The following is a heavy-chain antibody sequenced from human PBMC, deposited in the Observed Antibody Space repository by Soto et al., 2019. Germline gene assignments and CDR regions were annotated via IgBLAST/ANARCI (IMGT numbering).Heavy chain of an antibody. CDR3: ARAKSRQWLDPPKGWYCDL. D-gene: IGHD6-19*01. J-gene: IGHJ2*01. CDR1: GYTFTSYG. Sequence: QVQLVQSGAEVKKPGASVKVSCKASGYTFTSYGISWVRQAPGQGLEWMGWISAYNGNTNYAQKLQGRVTMTTDTATSTAYMELRSLRSDDTAGYYGARAKSRQWLDPPKGWYCDLWGRGNQVTVAA. CDR2: ISAYNGNT. V-gene: IGHV1-18*04.